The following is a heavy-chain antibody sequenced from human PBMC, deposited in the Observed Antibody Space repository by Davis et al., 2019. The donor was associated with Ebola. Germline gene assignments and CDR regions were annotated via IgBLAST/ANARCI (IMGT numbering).Heavy chain of an antibody. CDR2: ISYDGSNK. CDR1: GFTFSSYG. V-gene: IGHV3-30*03. CDR3: ARGLYIAVDGGGGMGGMDV. Sequence: GGSLRLSCAASGFTFSSYGMHWVRQAPGKRLEWVAVISYDGSNKYYADSVTGRFTISRDSLKNTLYLQMNSVGVEDTAVYYCARGLYIAVDGGGGMGGMDVWGKGTTVTVSS. J-gene: IGHJ6*04. D-gene: IGHD6-19*01.